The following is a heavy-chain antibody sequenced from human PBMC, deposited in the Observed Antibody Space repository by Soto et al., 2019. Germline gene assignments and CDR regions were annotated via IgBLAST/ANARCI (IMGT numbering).Heavy chain of an antibody. D-gene: IGHD1-26*01. V-gene: IGHV3-11*01. CDR3: ARFRAQGTTYFDY. CDR2: ITTGSTI. Sequence: QVQLVESGGGLVKPGGSLRLSCAASGFTFSDYYMSWIRQAPGKGLEWVSYITTGSTIYYADSVKGRFTISRDNAKNSLYLQMNSLRVEDTAVYYGARFRAQGTTYFDYWGQGNLFTVSS. CDR1: GFTFSDYY. J-gene: IGHJ4*02.